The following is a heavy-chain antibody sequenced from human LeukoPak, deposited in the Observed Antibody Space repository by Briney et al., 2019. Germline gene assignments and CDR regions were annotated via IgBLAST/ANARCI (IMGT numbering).Heavy chain of an antibody. D-gene: IGHD5-24*01. V-gene: IGHV4-34*01. CDR3: ARVLTQGDGYNPLGEDH. CDR2: INQRGRT. J-gene: IGHJ4*02. Sequence: PSETLSLTCAVFRGSFSGYYWSWIRQPPGKGLEWIGDINQRGRTNYNPSLKSRVTISIDTSKNQFSLILSSVTAADTAVYYCARVLTQGDGYNPLGEDHWGQGSLVTVSS. CDR1: RGSFSGYY.